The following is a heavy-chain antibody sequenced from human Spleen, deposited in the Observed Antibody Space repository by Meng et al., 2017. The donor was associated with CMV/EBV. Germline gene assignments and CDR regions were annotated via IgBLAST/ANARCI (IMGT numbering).Heavy chain of an antibody. Sequence: VSGGSIRSSAYYWCWIRQPPGKGLEWIGNLYYSGSSYYNPSLKSRVTISVGTSKNQFSLRLSSVTAADTAVYYCARPHSGTSYYYDSWGQGTLVTVSS. CDR3: ARPHSGTSYYYDS. D-gene: IGHD1-26*01. CDR1: GGSIRSSAYY. J-gene: IGHJ4*02. V-gene: IGHV4-39*01. CDR2: LYYSGSS.